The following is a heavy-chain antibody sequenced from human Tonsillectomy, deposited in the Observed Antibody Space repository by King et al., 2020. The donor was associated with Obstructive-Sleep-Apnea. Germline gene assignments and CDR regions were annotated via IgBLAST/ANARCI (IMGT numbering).Heavy chain of an antibody. CDR3: ARPAYCGGDCYSYGAFDI. CDR1: GGSIISTNYY. Sequence: QLQESGPGLVKPSETLSLTCTVSGGSIISTNYYWGWIRQSPGKGLEWIASIYYSGSTYYNPSLKSRVTISVDTSKNPFSLKLSSVTAADTAVYYCARPAYCGGDCYSYGAFDIWGQGTMVTVSS. J-gene: IGHJ3*02. CDR2: IYYSGST. D-gene: IGHD2-21*02. V-gene: IGHV4-39*07.